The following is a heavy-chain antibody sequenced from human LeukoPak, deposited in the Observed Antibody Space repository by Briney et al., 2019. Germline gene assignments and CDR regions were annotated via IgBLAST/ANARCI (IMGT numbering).Heavy chain of an antibody. Sequence: SETLSLTCTVSGGSISSYYWSWIRQPPGKGLEWIGYIYYSGSTNYNPSLKSRVTISVDTSKNQFSLKLSSVTAADTAVYYCARRTTMGYDSSGYFFDYWGQGTLVTVSS. CDR2: IYYSGST. CDR1: GGSISSYY. CDR3: ARRTTMGYDSSGYFFDY. D-gene: IGHD3-22*01. V-gene: IGHV4-59*08. J-gene: IGHJ4*02.